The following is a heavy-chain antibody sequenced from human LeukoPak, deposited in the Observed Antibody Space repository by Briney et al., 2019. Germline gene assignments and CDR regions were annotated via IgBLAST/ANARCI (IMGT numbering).Heavy chain of an antibody. V-gene: IGHV4-59*01. Sequence: SETLSLTCTVSGGSISSYYWCWIRQPPGKGLECIGYIYYSGSTNYNPSLKSRVTISVDTSKNQFSLKLSSVTAADTAVYYCARRAYFYDSSGYYFDYWGQRTLVTVSS. CDR2: IYYSGST. CDR3: ARRAYFYDSSGYYFDY. D-gene: IGHD3-22*01. CDR1: GGSISSYY. J-gene: IGHJ4*02.